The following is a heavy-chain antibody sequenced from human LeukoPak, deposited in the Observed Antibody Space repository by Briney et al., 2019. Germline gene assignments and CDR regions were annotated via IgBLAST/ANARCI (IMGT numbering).Heavy chain of an antibody. CDR1: RFSFSAYP. D-gene: IGHD5-24*01. CDR3: ARGMATIPPLYYFDY. Sequence: GGSLRLSCAASRFSFSAYPMGWVRRAPGKGLEWVSSISSSSSYIYYADSVKGRFTISRDNAKNSLYLQMNSLRAEDTAVYYCARGMATIPPLYYFDYWGQGTLVTVSS. V-gene: IGHV3-21*01. J-gene: IGHJ4*02. CDR2: ISSSSSYI.